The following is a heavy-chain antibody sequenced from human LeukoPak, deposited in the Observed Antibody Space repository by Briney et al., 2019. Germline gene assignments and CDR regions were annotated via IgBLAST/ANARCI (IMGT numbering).Heavy chain of an antibody. V-gene: IGHV1-2*02. J-gene: IGHJ4*02. CDR1: GYTFTGYY. CDR2: INPNSGGT. Sequence: ASVKVSCKASGYTFTGYYMHWVRQAPGQGLEWMGWINPNSGGTNYAQKFQGRVTMTRDTSISTAYMELSRLRSDDTAVYYCARDLGYCSGGSCYGVDYWGQGTLVTVSS. CDR3: ARDLGYCSGGSCYGVDY. D-gene: IGHD2-15*01.